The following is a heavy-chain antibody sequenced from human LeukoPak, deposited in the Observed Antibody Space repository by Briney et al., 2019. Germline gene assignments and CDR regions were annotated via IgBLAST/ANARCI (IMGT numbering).Heavy chain of an antibody. V-gene: IGHV4-34*01. CDR3: ARKQGGQLVNTRRWFDP. J-gene: IGHJ5*02. D-gene: IGHD6-13*01. CDR2: VTHSGST. CDR1: GGSFSGYY. Sequence: SETLSLTCAVYGGSFSGYYWSWIRQPPGKGLEWIGEVTHSGSTYYNPSLKSRVTISLDTSKSQFSLKLTSVTAADTAVYYCARKQGGQLVNTRRWFDPWGQGTLVTVSS.